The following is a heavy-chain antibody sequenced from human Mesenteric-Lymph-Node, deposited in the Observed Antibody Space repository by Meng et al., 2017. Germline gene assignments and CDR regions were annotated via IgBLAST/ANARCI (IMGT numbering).Heavy chain of an antibody. CDR3: AKEISLLGYCSGGSCSREGN. J-gene: IGHJ4*02. CDR1: GYTFTSYA. D-gene: IGHD2-15*01. V-gene: IGHV3-23*01. CDR2: ISGSGGST. Sequence: GESLKISCAASGYTFTSYAMSWVRQAPGKGLEWVSAISGSGGSTYYADSVKGRFTISRDNSKNTLYLQMNSLRAEDTAVYYCAKEISLLGYCSGGSCSREGNWGQGTLVTVAS.